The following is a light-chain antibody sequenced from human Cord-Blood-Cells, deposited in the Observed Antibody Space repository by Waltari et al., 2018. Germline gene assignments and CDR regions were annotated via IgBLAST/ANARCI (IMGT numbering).Light chain of an antibody. CDR1: QGISNY. J-gene: IGKJ1*01. CDR2: AAS. V-gene: IGKV1-27*01. CDR3: QKYNSPPT. Sequence: EIQMTQSPSSLSASVGDRVTITCRASQGISNYLAWYQQKPGKVPKLLFYAASTLQSGVPSRFSGSCSGTDFTLTISILQPEVVATYYCQKYNSPPTFGQGTKVEIK.